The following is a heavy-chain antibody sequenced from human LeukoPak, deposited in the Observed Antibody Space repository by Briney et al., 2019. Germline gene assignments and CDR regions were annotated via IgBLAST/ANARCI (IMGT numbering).Heavy chain of an antibody. CDR3: ARGFTVVAYIDY. Sequence: GASVKVSCKASGYTFTSYYMHWVRQAPGQGLEGMGLINPSGGSTIYTQKFQGRVTMNRDTSTSTVYMDLSSLRSAATAVYSCARGFTVVAYIDYWGQGTLVTVSS. CDR2: INPSGGST. J-gene: IGHJ4*02. D-gene: IGHD2-15*01. CDR1: GYTFTSYY. V-gene: IGHV1-46*03.